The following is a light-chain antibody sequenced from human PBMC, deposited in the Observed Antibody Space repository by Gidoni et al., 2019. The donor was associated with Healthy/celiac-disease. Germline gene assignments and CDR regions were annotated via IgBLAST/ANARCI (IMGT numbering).Light chain of an antibody. Sequence: IVMTQSPATLSVSPGERATLSCRASQSVSSNLPWYQQKPGQAPRLLIYGASTRATGIPARFSGSGSGTEFTLTISSLQSEDFAVYYCQQDNNWPPTFGQGTRLEIK. CDR1: QSVSSN. J-gene: IGKJ5*01. CDR3: QQDNNWPPT. CDR2: GAS. V-gene: IGKV3-15*01.